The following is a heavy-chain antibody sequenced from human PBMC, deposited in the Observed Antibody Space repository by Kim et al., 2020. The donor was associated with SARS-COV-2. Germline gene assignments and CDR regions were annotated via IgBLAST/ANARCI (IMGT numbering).Heavy chain of an antibody. J-gene: IGHJ5*02. V-gene: IGHV4-31*02. CDR3: AREEGYCSGGSCLP. Sequence: NPSLKSRVTISVDTSKNQFSLKLSSVTAADTAVYYCAREEGYCSGGSCLPWGQGTLVTVSS. D-gene: IGHD2-15*01.